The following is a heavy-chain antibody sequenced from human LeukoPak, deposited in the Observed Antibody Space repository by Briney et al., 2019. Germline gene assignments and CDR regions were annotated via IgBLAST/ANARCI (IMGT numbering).Heavy chain of an antibody. J-gene: IGHJ3*02. Sequence: GGSLRLSCAASGFTFSSYAMSWVRQAPGKGLEWVSAISGSGGSTYYADSVKGRFTISRDNSKNTLYLQMNSLRAEDTAVYYCAKGFFSSRDGYNLRALGADAFDIWGQGTMVTVSS. V-gene: IGHV3-23*01. CDR1: GFTFSSYA. CDR2: ISGSGGST. CDR3: AKGFFSSRDGYNLRALGADAFDI. D-gene: IGHD5-24*01.